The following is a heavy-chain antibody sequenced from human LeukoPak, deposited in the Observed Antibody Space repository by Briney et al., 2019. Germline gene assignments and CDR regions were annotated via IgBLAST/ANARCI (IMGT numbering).Heavy chain of an antibody. CDR3: ARGGEVYDILTGYIY. V-gene: IGHV3-23*01. CDR1: GFTFSSYA. Sequence: GGSLRLSCAASGFTFSSYAMSWVRQAPGKGLEWVSAISGSGGSTYYADSVKGRFTISRDNSKNSLYLQMSSLRAEDTAVYYCARGGEVYDILTGYIYWGQGTLVTVSS. J-gene: IGHJ4*02. D-gene: IGHD3-9*01. CDR2: ISGSGGST.